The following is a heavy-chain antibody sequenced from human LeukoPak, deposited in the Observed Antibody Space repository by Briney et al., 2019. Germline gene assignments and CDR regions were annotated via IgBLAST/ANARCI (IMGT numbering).Heavy chain of an antibody. CDR2: LRGDGET. CDR3: AKALRSSGWKPFLY. CDR1: GFTFSSYA. D-gene: IGHD6-19*01. Sequence: GGSLRLSCAASGFTFSSYAMSWVRQAPARGLEWVSSLRGDGETFYGDSVKGRFTISRDNSKNTLYLQMNSLRAEDTAVYYCAKALRSSGWKPFLYWGQGTLVTVSS. V-gene: IGHV3-23*01. J-gene: IGHJ4*02.